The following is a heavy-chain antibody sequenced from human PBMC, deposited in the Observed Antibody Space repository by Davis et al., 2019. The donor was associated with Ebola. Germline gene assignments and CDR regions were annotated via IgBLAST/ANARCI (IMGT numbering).Heavy chain of an antibody. CDR3: ARDRSSSWYYYYYGMDV. Sequence: ASVKVSCKASGYTFTGYYMHWVRQAPGQGLEWMGVINPSGGGTTYAQKLQGRVTMTTDTSTSTAYMELRSLRSDDTAVYYCARDRSSSWYYYYYGMDVWGKGTTVTVSS. V-gene: IGHV1-46*01. CDR2: INPSGGGT. CDR1: GYTFTGYY. D-gene: IGHD6-13*01. J-gene: IGHJ6*04.